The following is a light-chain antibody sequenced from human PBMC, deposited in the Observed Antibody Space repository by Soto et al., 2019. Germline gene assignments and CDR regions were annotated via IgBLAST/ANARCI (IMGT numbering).Light chain of an antibody. CDR2: DIN. J-gene: IGLJ1*01. V-gene: IGLV2-14*01. CDR1: SSDVGNYIF. Sequence: QSALTQPASVSGSPGQSITISCNGTSSDVGNYIFVSWYRQHPGKAPKLMIYDINNRPSGVSNRFSGSKSGNTASLTISGLQAEDEADYYCVSYTTSASYVFGTGPKLTVL. CDR3: VSYTTSASYV.